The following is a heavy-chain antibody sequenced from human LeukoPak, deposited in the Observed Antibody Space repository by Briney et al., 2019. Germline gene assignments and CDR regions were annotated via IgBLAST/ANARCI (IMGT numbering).Heavy chain of an antibody. J-gene: IGHJ4*02. V-gene: IGHV4-59*08. CDR3: ARHLSDRTTVAGEFDY. Sequence: PSETLSLTCTVSGGSLNNNYWSWVRQPPGKGLEWIGYISYSGSTNYNPSLESRATLSVASSRTQFSLKINSVTAADTAVYFCARHLSDRTTVAGEFDYWGQGILVTVSP. CDR1: GGSLNNNY. D-gene: IGHD6-19*01. CDR2: ISYSGST.